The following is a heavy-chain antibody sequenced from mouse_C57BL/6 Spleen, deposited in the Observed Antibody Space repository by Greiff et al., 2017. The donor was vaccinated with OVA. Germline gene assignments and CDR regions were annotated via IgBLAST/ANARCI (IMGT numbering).Heavy chain of an antibody. V-gene: IGHV5-4*01. CDR1: GFTFSSYA. CDR3: ARDGNYYFDY. CDR2: ISDGGSYT. J-gene: IGHJ2*01. D-gene: IGHD2-1*01. Sequence: EVQRVESGGGLVKPGGSLKPSCAASGFTFSSYAMSWVRQTPEKRLEWVATISDGGSYTYYPDNVKGRFTISRDNAKNNLYLQMSHLKSEDTAMYYCARDGNYYFDYWGQGTTLTVSS.